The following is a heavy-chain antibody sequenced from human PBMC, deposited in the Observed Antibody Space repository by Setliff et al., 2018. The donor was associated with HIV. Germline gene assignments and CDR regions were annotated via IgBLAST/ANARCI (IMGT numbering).Heavy chain of an antibody. J-gene: IGHJ6*02. Sequence: SETLSLTCALYGGSLTNYYWTWIRKSPGKGLEWIGEIVDSGATTHNPSLKSRVTILLDTSKKQFSLKSNSVTAADAAVYYCARVPSCADSWCYMYYYYYYGMDVWGQGTTVTVS. CDR2: IVDSGAT. CDR3: ARVPSCADSWCYMYYYYYYGMDV. V-gene: IGHV4-34*12. CDR1: GGSLTNYY. D-gene: IGHD2-8*02.